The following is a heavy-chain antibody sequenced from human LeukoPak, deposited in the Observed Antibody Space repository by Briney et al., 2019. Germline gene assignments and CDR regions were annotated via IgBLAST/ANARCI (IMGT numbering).Heavy chain of an antibody. V-gene: IGHV3-53*01. Sequence: GGSLRLSCAASGFTVSSNYMNWVRQAPGMGLEWVSVIYSGGRTYYGDSVKGRFTISRDNSKNTLYLQMNSLRAEDTAVYYCARDNAPYTTTSSGLGLFDYWGQGTLVTVSS. CDR1: GFTVSSNY. D-gene: IGHD6-6*01. CDR3: ARDNAPYTTTSSGLGLFDY. J-gene: IGHJ4*02. CDR2: IYSGGRT.